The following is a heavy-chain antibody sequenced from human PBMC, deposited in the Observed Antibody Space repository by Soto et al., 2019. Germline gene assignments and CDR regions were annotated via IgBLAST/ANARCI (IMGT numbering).Heavy chain of an antibody. V-gene: IGHV4-31*03. J-gene: IGHJ4*02. CDR2: IYYSGST. CDR3: ARGGSYDYVWGSYRYTQFDS. D-gene: IGHD3-16*02. CDR1: GGSISSGGYY. Sequence: PSETLSLTCTVSGGSISSGGYYWSWIRQHPGKGLEWIGYIYYSGSTYYNPSLKSRVTISVDTSKNQFSLKLSSVTAADTAVYYCARGGSYDYVWGSYRYTQFDSWGQGTMGTVSS.